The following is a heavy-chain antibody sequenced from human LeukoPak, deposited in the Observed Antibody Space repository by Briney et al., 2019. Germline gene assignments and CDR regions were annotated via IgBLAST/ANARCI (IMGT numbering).Heavy chain of an antibody. V-gene: IGHV3-30*02. CDR2: MQYDGSEE. CDR1: GFSFSTYG. CDR3: AGKAAAYYFVY. Sequence: GGSLRLSCAASGFSFSTYGMHWVRQAPGKGLEWVTFMQYDGSEEYYADSVKGRFTMSRDNSKSTLYLQMDSLRGEDTAVYYCAGKAAAYYFVYWGQGTLVTVSS. D-gene: IGHD2-2*01. J-gene: IGHJ4*02.